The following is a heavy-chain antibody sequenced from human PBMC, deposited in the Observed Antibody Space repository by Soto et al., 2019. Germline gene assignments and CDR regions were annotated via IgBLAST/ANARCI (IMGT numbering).Heavy chain of an antibody. CDR2: IYYSGST. V-gene: IGHV4-59*08. CDR1: GGSISSYY. CDR3: ARLRGPPRGIRLPRTEIAAAGTGDAFDI. Sequence: SETLSLTCTVSGGSISSYYWSWIRQPPGKGLEWIGYIYYSGSTSYNPSLKSRVTISVDTSKNQFSLKLSSVTAADTAVYYCARLRGPPRGIRLPRTEIAAAGTGDAFDIWGQGTMVTVSS. D-gene: IGHD6-13*01. J-gene: IGHJ3*02.